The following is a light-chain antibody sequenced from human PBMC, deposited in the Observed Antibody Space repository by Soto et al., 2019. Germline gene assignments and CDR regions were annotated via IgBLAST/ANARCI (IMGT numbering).Light chain of an antibody. CDR2: DAS. Sequence: DIQMTQSPSSLSASVGDRVTITCQASQDISNYLKWYQQKPGKAPKLLIYDASNLETGVPSRFSGSGSGTDFTFTISSLQPEDIATYYCQQYDSLPPTFGGGTKVEIK. V-gene: IGKV1-33*01. CDR1: QDISNY. CDR3: QQYDSLPPT. J-gene: IGKJ4*01.